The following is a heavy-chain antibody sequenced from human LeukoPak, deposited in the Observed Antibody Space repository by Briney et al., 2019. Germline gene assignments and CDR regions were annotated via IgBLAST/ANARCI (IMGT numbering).Heavy chain of an antibody. V-gene: IGHV4-30-2*01. CDR1: GGSISSGGYY. CDR2: IYHSGST. CDR3: ARETHSSWYGGDWFDP. D-gene: IGHD6-13*01. Sequence: SQTLSLTCTVSGGSISSGGYYWSWIRQPPGKGLEWIGYIYHSGSTYYNPSLKSRVTISVDRSKNQFSLKLSSVTAADTAVYYCARETHSSWYGGDWFDPWGQGTLVTVSS. J-gene: IGHJ5*02.